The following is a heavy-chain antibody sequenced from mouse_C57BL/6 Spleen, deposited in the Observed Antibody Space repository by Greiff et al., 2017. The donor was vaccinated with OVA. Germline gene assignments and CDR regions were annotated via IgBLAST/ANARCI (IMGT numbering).Heavy chain of an antibody. Sequence: QVQLQQPGAELVRPGSSVKLSCKASGYTFTSYWMHWVKQRPIQGLEWIGNIDPSDSETHYNQKFKDKATLTVDKSSSTAYIKLSSLTSEDSAVDYYARGEEVTKGADYWGQGTTLTVSS. CDR1: GYTFTSYW. D-gene: IGHD2-2*01. J-gene: IGHJ2*01. V-gene: IGHV1-52*01. CDR3: ARGEEVTKGADY. CDR2: IDPSDSET.